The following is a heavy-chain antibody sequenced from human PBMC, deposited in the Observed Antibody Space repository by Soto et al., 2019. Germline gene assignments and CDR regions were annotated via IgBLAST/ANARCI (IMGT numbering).Heavy chain of an antibody. D-gene: IGHD3-3*02. V-gene: IGHV1-2*02. CDR3: AREPILHVPYYYYGMDV. Sequence: VASVKVSCKASGYTFTGYYMHWVRQAPGQGLEWMGWINPNSGGTNYAQKFQGRVTMTRDTSISIAYMELSRLRSDDTAVFYCAREPILHVPYYYYGMDVWGQGTTVTVSS. CDR1: GYTFTGYY. CDR2: INPNSGGT. J-gene: IGHJ6*02.